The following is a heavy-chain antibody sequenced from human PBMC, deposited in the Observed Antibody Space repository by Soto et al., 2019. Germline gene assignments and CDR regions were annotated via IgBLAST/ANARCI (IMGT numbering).Heavy chain of an antibody. D-gene: IGHD4-4*01. CDR2: IQPDGSKK. Sequence: GGSLRLSCVASGFIFRNSWMSWVRQAPGKGLEWVATIQPDGSKKYHVDSVKGRFTISRDNAKTSLFLQMNSLRAEDTAVYYCADPTDLDYWCQGTLVT. CDR1: GFIFRNSW. J-gene: IGHJ4*02. V-gene: IGHV3-7*01. CDR3: ADPTDLDY.